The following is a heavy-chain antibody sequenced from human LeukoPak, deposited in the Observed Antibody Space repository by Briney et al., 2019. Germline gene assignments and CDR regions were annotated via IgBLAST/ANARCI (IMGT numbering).Heavy chain of an antibody. CDR3: ATTPRYYYDSSGFGY. CDR2: INHSGST. Sequence: PSETLSPTCAVYGGSFSGYYWSWIRQPPGKGLEWIGEINHSGSTNYNPSLKSRVTISVDTSKNQFSLKLSSVTAADTAVYYCATTPRYYYDSSGFGYWGQGTLVTVSS. D-gene: IGHD3-22*01. CDR1: GGSFSGYY. V-gene: IGHV4-34*01. J-gene: IGHJ4*02.